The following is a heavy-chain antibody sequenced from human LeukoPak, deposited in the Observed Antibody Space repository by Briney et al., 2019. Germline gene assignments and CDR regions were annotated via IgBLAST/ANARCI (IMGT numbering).Heavy chain of an antibody. CDR3: AKEGDIALVTGYFDL. CDR2: IIPIFGTA. V-gene: IGHV1-69*13. J-gene: IGHJ2*01. D-gene: IGHD5-18*01. Sequence: SVKVSCKASGGTFSSYVISWVRQAPGQGLEWMGGIIPIFGTAHYAQKFQGRLTITADESTSTVYMEMSSLRSEDTAMYYCAKEGDIALVTGYFDLWGRGTLVTVSA. CDR1: GGTFSSYV.